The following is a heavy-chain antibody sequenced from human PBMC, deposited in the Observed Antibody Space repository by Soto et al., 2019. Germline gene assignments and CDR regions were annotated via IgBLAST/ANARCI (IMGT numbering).Heavy chain of an antibody. J-gene: IGHJ4*02. CDR1: GFTFDDYA. D-gene: IGHD6-13*01. V-gene: IGHV3-9*01. Sequence: VPLVESGGGLVQPGRSLRLSCAASGFTFDDYAMHWVRQAPGKGLEGVSGISWNSGSIGYADSVKGRFTISRDNAKNSLYLQMNSLRAEDTALYYCAKDPTPDSIAAAGTPDYWGQGTLVTVSS. CDR3: AKDPTPDSIAAAGTPDY. CDR2: ISWNSGSI.